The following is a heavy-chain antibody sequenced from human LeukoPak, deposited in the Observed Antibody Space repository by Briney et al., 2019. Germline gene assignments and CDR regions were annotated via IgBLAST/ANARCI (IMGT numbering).Heavy chain of an antibody. CDR1: GFTFSSYA. J-gene: IGHJ3*02. V-gene: IGHV3-23*01. D-gene: IGHD1-26*01. CDR2: ISGSGGST. CDR3: ANSGSCLPNAFDI. Sequence: GGSLRLSCAASGFTFSSYAMSWVRQAPGKGLEWVSAISGSGGSTYYADSVKGRFTISRDNSKNTLYLQMNSLRAEDTAVYYCANSGSCLPNAFDIWGQGTMVTVSS.